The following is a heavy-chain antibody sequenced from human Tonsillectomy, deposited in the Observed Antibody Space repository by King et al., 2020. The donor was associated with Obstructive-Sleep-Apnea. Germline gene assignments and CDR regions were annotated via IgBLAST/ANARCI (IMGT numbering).Heavy chain of an antibody. CDR1: GFTFDDYA. D-gene: IGHD6-19*01. J-gene: IGHJ6*02. Sequence: VQLVESGGGLVQPGRSLRLSCTASGFTFDDYAMHWVRQAPGKGLEWVSGISWKSGNIGYADFVKGRFTISRDNAKNSLYLQMNSLRAEDTALYYCAKDNSGWPYYGMDFWGQGTTVTVSS. CDR2: ISWKSGNI. CDR3: AKDNSGWPYYGMDF. V-gene: IGHV3-9*01.